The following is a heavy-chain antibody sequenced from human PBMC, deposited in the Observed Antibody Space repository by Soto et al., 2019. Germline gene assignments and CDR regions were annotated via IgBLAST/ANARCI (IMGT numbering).Heavy chain of an antibody. J-gene: IGHJ4*02. CDR1: GYTFTIYW. D-gene: IGHD4-17*01. Sequence: GESLKISCQVSGYTFTIYWIGWVRQMPGKGLEWMGIIYPSDSDTRYSPSFQGQVTISADQSINTAYLQWDSLKASDTAIYYCARPANTVADHFDLWGQGAPVTVSS. CDR2: IYPSDSDT. CDR3: ARPANTVADHFDL. V-gene: IGHV5-51*01.